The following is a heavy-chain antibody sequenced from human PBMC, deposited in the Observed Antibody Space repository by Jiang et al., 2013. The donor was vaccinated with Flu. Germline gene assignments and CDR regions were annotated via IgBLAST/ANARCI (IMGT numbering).Heavy chain of an antibody. J-gene: IGHJ6*02. V-gene: IGHV1-69*17. D-gene: IGHD1-20*01. CDR2: IIPILNII. CDR3: ARGSYHWSDRYYYYYYMDV. Sequence: KPGSSVKVSCKASGGTFSSHAISWVRQAPGQGPEWMGGIIPILNIINYAQRFQDRVTITAAKSTSTVYMELSSLTSEDTAMYYCARGSYHWSDRYYYYYYMDVWGQGTTVTVSS. CDR1: GGTFSSHA.